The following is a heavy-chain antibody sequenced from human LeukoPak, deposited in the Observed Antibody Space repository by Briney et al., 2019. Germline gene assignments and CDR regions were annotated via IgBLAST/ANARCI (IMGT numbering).Heavy chain of an antibody. CDR2: ISSSGSTI. Sequence: GGSLRLSCAASGFTFSDYYMSWIRQAPGKGLEWVSYISSSGSTIYYADSVKGRFTISRDNAKNSLYLQMNSLRAEDTAVYYCARTDWVAVAEWYWFDPWGQGTLVTVSS. V-gene: IGHV3-11*01. CDR3: ARTDWVAVAEWYWFDP. D-gene: IGHD6-19*01. CDR1: GFTFSDYY. J-gene: IGHJ5*02.